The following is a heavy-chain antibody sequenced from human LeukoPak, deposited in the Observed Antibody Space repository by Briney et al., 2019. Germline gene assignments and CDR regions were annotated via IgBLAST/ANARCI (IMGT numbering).Heavy chain of an antibody. V-gene: IGHV3-11*01. CDR1: GFTFSDYY. CDR3: ARRRDSGSLQHFDY. D-gene: IGHD1-26*01. CDR2: ISSSGTTI. Sequence: GGSLRLSCAPSGFTFSDYYMSWIRQAPGKGLEWVSYISSSGTTIYYADSVKGRFTISRDNAKNSLYLQMNSLRAEDTAVYFCARRRDSGSLQHFDYWGQGTLVTVSS. J-gene: IGHJ4*02.